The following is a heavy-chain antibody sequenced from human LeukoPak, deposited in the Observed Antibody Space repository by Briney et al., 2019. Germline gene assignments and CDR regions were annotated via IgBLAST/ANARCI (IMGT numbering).Heavy chain of an antibody. Sequence: PSETLSLTCTVSGGSISSGGYYWSWIRQHPGKGLEWIGYIYYSGSTYYNPSLKSRVTISVDTSKNQFSLKLSSVTAADTAVYYCARTNSSSWYSGYFDYWGQGTLVTVSS. CDR1: GGSISSGGYY. D-gene: IGHD6-13*01. CDR2: IYYSGST. CDR3: ARTNSSSWYSGYFDY. V-gene: IGHV4-31*03. J-gene: IGHJ4*02.